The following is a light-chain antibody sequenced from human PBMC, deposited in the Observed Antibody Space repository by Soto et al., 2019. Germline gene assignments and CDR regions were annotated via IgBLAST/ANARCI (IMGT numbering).Light chain of an antibody. CDR1: QTISSY. CDR3: QQTFRTPHT. J-gene: IGKJ2*01. Sequence: DIQMTQSPASLSASVGDRVTITCRASQTISSYLNWYQQKAGAAPKLLIYSASTLQSWVPSRFSGSGFGTEYTLTISSLQPADFAVYYCQQTFRTPHTFGQGTKLDI. CDR2: SAS. V-gene: IGKV1-39*01.